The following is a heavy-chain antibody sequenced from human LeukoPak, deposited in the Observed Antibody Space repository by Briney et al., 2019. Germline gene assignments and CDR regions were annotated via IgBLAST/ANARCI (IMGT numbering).Heavy chain of an antibody. V-gene: IGHV3-30*02. D-gene: IGHD6-13*01. Sequence: PGGSLRLSCAASGFTFRTYGMHWVRQAPGKGLEWVACIRYDGSNKYYADSVKGRFTISRDNSKNTLYLQMNSLRAEGTAVYYCAKEWAAAPPDGYYYYMDVWGKGTTVTVSS. J-gene: IGHJ6*03. CDR1: GFTFRTYG. CDR2: IRYDGSNK. CDR3: AKEWAAAPPDGYYYYMDV.